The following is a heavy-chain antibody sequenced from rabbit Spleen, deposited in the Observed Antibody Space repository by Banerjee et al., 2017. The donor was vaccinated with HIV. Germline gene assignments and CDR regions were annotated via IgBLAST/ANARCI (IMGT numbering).Heavy chain of an antibody. V-gene: IGHV1S45*01. D-gene: IGHD3-1*01. Sequence: QEQLKESGGGLVQPGGSLKLSCKASGFTLSSYYMNWVRQAPGKGLEWIACVDGGSSGSTRYASWAKGRFTISRTSSTTVTLQMTSLTAADTATYFCARTWGTGNGDQYYKLWGPGTLVTVS. CDR1: GFTLSSYYM. CDR3: ARTWGTGNGDQYYKL. CDR2: VDGGSSGST. J-gene: IGHJ4*01.